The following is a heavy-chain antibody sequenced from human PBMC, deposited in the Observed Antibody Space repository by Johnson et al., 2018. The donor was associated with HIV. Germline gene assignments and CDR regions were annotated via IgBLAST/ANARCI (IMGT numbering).Heavy chain of an antibody. CDR3: ARDGVYSSPWDALDI. CDR1: GFTFSSYW. V-gene: IGHV3-7*05. J-gene: IGHJ3*02. D-gene: IGHD6-13*01. Sequence: VQLVESGGGVVQPGTSLRLSCEASGFTFSSYWMSWVRQAPGKGLKWVANINEDGSEEYYVDSVEGRLTISRDNAKNSLYLQIDNLRAEDTAVYYCARDGVYSSPWDALDIWGHGTMVTVSS. CDR2: INEDGSEE.